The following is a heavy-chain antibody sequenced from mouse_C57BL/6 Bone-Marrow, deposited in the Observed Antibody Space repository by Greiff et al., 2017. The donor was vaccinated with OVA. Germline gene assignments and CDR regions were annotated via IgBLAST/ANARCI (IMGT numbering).Heavy chain of an antibody. CDR2: INPNNGGT. J-gene: IGHJ2*01. CDR1: GYTFTDYY. Sequence: EVQLQQSGPELVKPGASVKISCKASGYTFTDYYMNWVKQSHGKSLEWIGDINPNNGGTSYNQKFKGKATLTVDKSSSTAYMELRSLTSEDTAIYYCAREGTEATRDYWGQGTTLTVSS. CDR3: AREGTEATRDY. D-gene: IGHD1-1*01. V-gene: IGHV1-26*01.